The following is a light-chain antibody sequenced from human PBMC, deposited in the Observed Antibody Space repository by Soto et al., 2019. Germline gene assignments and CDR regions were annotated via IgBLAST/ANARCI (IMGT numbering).Light chain of an antibody. V-gene: IGLV2-14*01. CDR1: SSDVGGYNY. Sequence: QSALTQPASVSGSPGQSITISCTGTSSDVGGYNYVSWYQQHPGKAPKLMIYDVSNRPSGVSNRFSGSKSSNTASLTISGLQAEDEADYYCSSYTSSSTDVFGTGTKLT. J-gene: IGLJ1*01. CDR2: DVS. CDR3: SSYTSSSTDV.